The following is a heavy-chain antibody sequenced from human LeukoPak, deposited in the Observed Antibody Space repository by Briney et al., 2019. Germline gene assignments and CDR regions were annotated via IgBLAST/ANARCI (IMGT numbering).Heavy chain of an antibody. CDR2: IYTSGTT. D-gene: IGHD3-22*01. Sequence: SETLSLTCIVSGGSISSYYWRLIRQPAGKGLEWIGRIYTSGTTNYNPSLKSRVTMSVDTSKNQFSLKMRSVTAADTAVYYCARANYDGSDYWGQGTLVTASS. CDR1: GGSISSYY. CDR3: ARANYDGSDY. V-gene: IGHV4-4*07. J-gene: IGHJ4*02.